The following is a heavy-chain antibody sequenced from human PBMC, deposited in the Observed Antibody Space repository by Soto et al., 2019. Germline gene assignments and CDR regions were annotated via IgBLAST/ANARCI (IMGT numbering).Heavy chain of an antibody. Sequence: QVQLQESGPGLVKPSETLSLSCTVSGGSISSYYWSWFRQSPGKQMEWIGYVHHSWGSSYNPSLPSGVAISPDTSKSQFSLKVTSVTATDTAVYYCARQGFGPLHGLVDVWGQGTTVTVSS. V-gene: IGHV4-59*08. CDR2: VHHSWGS. J-gene: IGHJ6*02. D-gene: IGHD3-10*01. CDR3: ARQGFGPLHGLVDV. CDR1: GGSISSYY.